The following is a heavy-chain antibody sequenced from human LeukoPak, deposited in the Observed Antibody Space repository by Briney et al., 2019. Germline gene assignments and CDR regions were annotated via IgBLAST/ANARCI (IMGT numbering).Heavy chain of an antibody. D-gene: IGHD3-22*01. CDR3: AKAARYYDSSGYPTGAFDI. CDR2: ISYDGSNK. Sequence: GRSLRLSCAASGFTFSSYGMHWVRQAPGKGLEWVAVISYDGSNKYYADSVKGRFTISRDNSKNTLCLQMNSLRAEDTAVYFCAKAARYYDSSGYPTGAFDIWGQGTMVTVSS. J-gene: IGHJ3*02. V-gene: IGHV3-30*18. CDR1: GFTFSSYG.